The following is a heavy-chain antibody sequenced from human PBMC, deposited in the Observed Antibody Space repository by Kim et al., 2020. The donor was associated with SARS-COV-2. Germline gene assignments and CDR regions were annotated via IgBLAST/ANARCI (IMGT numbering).Heavy chain of an antibody. D-gene: IGHD7-27*01. V-gene: IGHV3-74*03. Sequence: SEGSGTTYADSVKGRFTISRDNAKNTLYVQMNSLRAEDTAVYYCARGDWGVWGQGTMVTVSS. CDR3: ARGDWGV. CDR2: SEGSGT. J-gene: IGHJ3*01.